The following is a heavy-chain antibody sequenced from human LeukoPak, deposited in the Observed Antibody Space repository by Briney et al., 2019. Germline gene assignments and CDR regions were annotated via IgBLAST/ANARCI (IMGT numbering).Heavy chain of an antibody. V-gene: IGHV3-20*04. Sequence: TGGSLRLSCAASGFTFHNHGMSWVRQAPGKGLEWVSALNWNGDNTGYADSVKGRFTISRDNAKESLYLQMNSLTAEDTAFYYCAREEGPYFHCWGQGTLVTVSS. CDR3: AREEGPYFHC. CDR1: GFTFHNHG. CDR2: LNWNGDNT. J-gene: IGHJ4*02.